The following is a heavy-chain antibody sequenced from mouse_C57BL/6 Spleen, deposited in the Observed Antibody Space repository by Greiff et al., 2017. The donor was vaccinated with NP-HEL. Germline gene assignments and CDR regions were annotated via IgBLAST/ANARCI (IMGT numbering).Heavy chain of an antibody. CDR3: AREGDYYGSSFAY. CDR1: GYTFTSYW. D-gene: IGHD1-1*01. V-gene: IGHV1-52*01. CDR2: IDPSDSET. Sequence: QVQLQQSGAELVRPGSSVKLSCKASGYTFTSYWMHWVKQRPIQGLEWIGNIDPSDSETHYNQKFKDKATLTVDKSSSTAYMQLSSLTSEDSAVYYCAREGDYYGSSFAYWGQGTLVTVSA. J-gene: IGHJ3*01.